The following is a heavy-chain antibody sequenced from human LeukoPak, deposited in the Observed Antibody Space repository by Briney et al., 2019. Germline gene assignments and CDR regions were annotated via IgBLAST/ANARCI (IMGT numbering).Heavy chain of an antibody. D-gene: IGHD1/OR15-1a*01. CDR3: AKDVDWNIHISS. CDR2: ISSRSNT. Sequence: GRSLRLSCAVSGFTLSNHGMNWVRQAPGKGLEWVSGISSRSNTYYAEAVKGRFTISRDNSINTVNLQMDSLRAEDMAIYYCAKDVDWNIHISSWGQGTMVTISS. V-gene: IGHV3-23*01. CDR1: GFTLSNHG. J-gene: IGHJ3*01.